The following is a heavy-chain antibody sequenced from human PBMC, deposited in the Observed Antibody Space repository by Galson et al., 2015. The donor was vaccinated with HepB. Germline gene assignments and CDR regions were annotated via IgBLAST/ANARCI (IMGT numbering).Heavy chain of an antibody. CDR1: GFTFSNHW. V-gene: IGHV3-7*01. J-gene: IGHJ4*02. Sequence: SLRLSCAASGFTFSNHWMSWVRQAPGKGLEWVANIKQDGSEKYYVDSVKGRFTISRDNAEKSLYLQMNSLRAEDTAVYYCARDLSLDYWGQGTLVIVSS. CDR3: ARDLSLDY. CDR2: IKQDGSEK.